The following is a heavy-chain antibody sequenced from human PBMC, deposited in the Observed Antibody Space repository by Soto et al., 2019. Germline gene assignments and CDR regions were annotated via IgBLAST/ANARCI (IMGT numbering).Heavy chain of an antibody. CDR1: GFTFDDYA. Sequence: GGSLRLSCAASGFTFDDYAMHWVRHAPGKGLEWVSGISWNSGSIGYADSVKGRFTISRDNAKNSLYLQMNSLRAEDTALYYCAKDIGGYSSGWFDYWGQGTLVTVSS. CDR2: ISWNSGSI. J-gene: IGHJ5*01. D-gene: IGHD6-19*01. V-gene: IGHV3-9*01. CDR3: AKDIGGYSSGWFDY.